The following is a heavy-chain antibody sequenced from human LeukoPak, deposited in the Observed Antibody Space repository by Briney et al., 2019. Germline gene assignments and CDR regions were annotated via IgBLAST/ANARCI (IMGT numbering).Heavy chain of an antibody. CDR2: VHYSRST. J-gene: IGHJ6*03. D-gene: IGHD5-24*01. Sequence: PSETLSLTCTVSGGSIRSYYWSWIRQPPGKGLEWIGYVHYSRSTNYNPSLKSRVTISVDTSKNQFSLKLSSVTAADTAVYYCARGGGMGHYYYYMDVWGKGTTVTISS. V-gene: IGHV4-59*01. CDR3: ARGGGMGHYYYYMDV. CDR1: GGSIRSYY.